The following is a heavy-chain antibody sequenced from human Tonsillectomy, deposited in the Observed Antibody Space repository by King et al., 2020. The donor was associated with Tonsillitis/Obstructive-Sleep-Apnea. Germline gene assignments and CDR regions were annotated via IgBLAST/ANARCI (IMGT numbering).Heavy chain of an antibody. D-gene: IGHD3-22*01. CDR1: GDSMSSRSYY. CDR2: IYYSGST. CDR3: ARHGGSGYYCPDFWFDL. Sequence: QLQESGPGLVNPSETLSLTCTVSGDSMSSRSYYWGWIRQSPGKGLEWIGTIYYSGSTYYNPSLKSRLAISVDASKSQFSLKLTSVTDTDPAVYYCARHGGSGYYCPDFWFDLWGQGTLVTVSS. V-gene: IGHV4-39*01. J-gene: IGHJ5*02.